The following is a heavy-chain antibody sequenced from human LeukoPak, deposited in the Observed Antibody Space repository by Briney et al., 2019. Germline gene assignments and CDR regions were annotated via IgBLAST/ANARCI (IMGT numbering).Heavy chain of an antibody. D-gene: IGHD3-9*01. CDR2: IIPILGIA. CDR1: GGSFSSYA. Sequence: GASVKVSCKASGGSFSSYAISWVRQAPGQGLEWMGRIIPILGIAKYAQKFQGRVTMTRDTSTSTVYMELSSLRSEDTAVYYCARGLGYDISHWGQGTLVTVSS. V-gene: IGHV1-69*04. CDR3: ARGLGYDISH. J-gene: IGHJ4*02.